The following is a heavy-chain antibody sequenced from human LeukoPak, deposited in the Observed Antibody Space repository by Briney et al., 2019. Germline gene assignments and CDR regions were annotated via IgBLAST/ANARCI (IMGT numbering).Heavy chain of an antibody. D-gene: IGHD1/OR15-1a*01. Sequence: GGSLRLSCAASGFTVSSNYMSWVRQAPGRGLEWVSVIYSGGSTYYADSVKGRFTISRDNSKNTLYLQMNSLRAEDTAVYYCATTSKQSRWYYFDYWGQGTLVTVSS. CDR3: ATTSKQSRWYYFDY. J-gene: IGHJ4*02. CDR1: GFTVSSNY. V-gene: IGHV3-53*01. CDR2: IYSGGST.